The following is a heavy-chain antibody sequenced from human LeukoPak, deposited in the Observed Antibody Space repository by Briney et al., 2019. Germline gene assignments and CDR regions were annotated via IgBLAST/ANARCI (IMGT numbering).Heavy chain of an antibody. V-gene: IGHV4-30-4*08. CDR3: AREESGCVDY. J-gene: IGHJ4*02. CDR1: GGSISSGDYY. Sequence: SQTLSLTCTVFGGSISSGDYYWSWIRQPPGKGLEWIGYISYSGSTYYNPSLESRVTISVGMSKNQLSLKLYSVTAADTAVYYCAREESGCVDYWGQGTPVTVSS. D-gene: IGHD6-19*01. CDR2: ISYSGST.